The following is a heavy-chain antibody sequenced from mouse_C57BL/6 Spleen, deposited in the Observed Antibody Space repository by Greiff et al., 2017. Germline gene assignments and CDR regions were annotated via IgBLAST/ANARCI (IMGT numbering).Heavy chain of an antibody. J-gene: IGHJ2*01. D-gene: IGHD3-1*01. V-gene: IGHV1-55*01. CDR1: GYTFTSYW. Sequence: QVQLQQPGAELVKPGASVKMSCKASGYTFTSYWITWVKQRPGQGLEWIGDIYPGSGSTNYNEKFKSKATLTVDTSSSTAYMQLSSLTSEDSAVYYCARTEEPPSGVYFDYWGQGTTLTVSS. CDR2: IYPGSGST. CDR3: ARTEEPPSGVYFDY.